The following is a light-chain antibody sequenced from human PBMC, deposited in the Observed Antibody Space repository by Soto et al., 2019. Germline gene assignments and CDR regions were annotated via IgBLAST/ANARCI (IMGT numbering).Light chain of an antibody. CDR2: GAS. Sequence: EIVVTQSAATLSVSPGDRATLSCRASQSININLAWYQQKPGQAPRLLIYGASTKVNGIPARFSGSGSGTEFTLTISSLESEDFAVYYCQQYHNWPYTFGQGTELEIK. J-gene: IGKJ2*01. V-gene: IGKV3-15*01. CDR1: QSININ. CDR3: QQYHNWPYT.